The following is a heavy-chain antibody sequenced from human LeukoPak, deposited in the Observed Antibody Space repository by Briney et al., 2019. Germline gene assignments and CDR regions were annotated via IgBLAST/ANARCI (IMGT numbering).Heavy chain of an antibody. CDR2: ISAYNGNA. D-gene: IGHD5-18*01. Sequence: EASVKVSCTASGYTFTSYGISWVRQAPGQGLEWMGWISAYNGNANYAQKLQGRVTMTTDTSTSTAYMELRSLRSDDTAVYYCARESGYSYGFEAFDIWGQGTMVTVSS. CDR3: ARESGYSYGFEAFDI. V-gene: IGHV1-18*01. J-gene: IGHJ3*02. CDR1: GYTFTSYG.